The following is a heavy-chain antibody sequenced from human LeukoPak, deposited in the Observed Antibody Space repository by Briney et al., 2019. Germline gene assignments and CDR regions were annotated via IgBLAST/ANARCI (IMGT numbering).Heavy chain of an antibody. V-gene: IGHV1-8*01. Sequence: GASVKVSCKASGYTFTSYDINWVRQATGQGLEWMGWMNPNSANTGYAQKFKGRVTMTRNTTISTAYMELSSLRSEDTAVYYCATQLLWFGELQGFDYWGQGTLVTVSS. D-gene: IGHD3-10*01. J-gene: IGHJ4*02. CDR1: GYTFTSYD. CDR2: MNPNSANT. CDR3: ATQLLWFGELQGFDY.